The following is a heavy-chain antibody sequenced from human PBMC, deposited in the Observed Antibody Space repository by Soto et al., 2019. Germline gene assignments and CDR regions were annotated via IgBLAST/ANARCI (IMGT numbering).Heavy chain of an antibody. CDR1: GFTFSDYY. Sequence: GGSLRLSCAASGFTFSDYYMSWIRQAPGKGLEWVSYISSSSSYTNYADSVKGRFTISRDNAKNSLYLQMNSLRAEDTAVYYCARDRGPSIEVAGPRYFDYWGQGTLVTVSS. CDR2: ISSSSSYT. V-gene: IGHV3-11*06. CDR3: ARDRGPSIEVAGPRYFDY. D-gene: IGHD6-19*01. J-gene: IGHJ4*02.